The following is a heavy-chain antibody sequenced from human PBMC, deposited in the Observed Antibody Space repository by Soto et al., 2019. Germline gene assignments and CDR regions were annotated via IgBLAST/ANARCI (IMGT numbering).Heavy chain of an antibody. CDR3: ARDATYYDFWSGYYSGTQTNWFDP. D-gene: IGHD3-3*01. V-gene: IGHV3-15*07. Sequence: GGSLRLSCAASGFTFSNTCMNWVRQAPGKGLEWVGRIKTKTDGGTTDDAAPVKGRFTISRDDSKNTLYLQMSSLRAEDTAVYDCARDATYYDFWSGYYSGTQTNWFDPWGQGTLVTVSS. CDR2: IKTKTDGGTT. J-gene: IGHJ5*02. CDR1: GFTFSNTC.